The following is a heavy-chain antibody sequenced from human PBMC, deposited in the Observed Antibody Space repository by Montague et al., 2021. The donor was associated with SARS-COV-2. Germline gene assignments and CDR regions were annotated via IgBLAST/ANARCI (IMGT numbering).Heavy chain of an antibody. CDR3: ARGGPKQLVRLSGIDF. CDR1: GGSISVTGHY. Sequence: SETLSLTCSASGGSISVTGHYWGWIRQPPGKGLEFIGTIYYTGTIYYNPSLKSRVTISRDTSKNQFSLKLTSVTAADTAVYYCARGGPKQLVRLSGIDFWGQGSTVTVSS. V-gene: IGHV4-39*07. CDR2: IYYTGTI. J-gene: IGHJ6*02. D-gene: IGHD6-13*01.